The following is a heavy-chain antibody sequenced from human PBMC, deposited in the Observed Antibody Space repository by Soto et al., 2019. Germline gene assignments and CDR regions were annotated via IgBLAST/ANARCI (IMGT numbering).Heavy chain of an antibody. V-gene: IGHV5-51*01. J-gene: IGHJ4*02. D-gene: IGHD6-19*01. CDR1: GYSFTSYW. Sequence: VEALEISCNGSGYSFTSYWIGWVRPMPGKGLELMGIIYPGDSDTRYSPSFQGQVTISADKSISTAYLQWSSLKASDTAMYYCARPFETSGWYDYWGQGTLVTVSS. CDR3: ARPFETSGWYDY. CDR2: IYPGDSDT.